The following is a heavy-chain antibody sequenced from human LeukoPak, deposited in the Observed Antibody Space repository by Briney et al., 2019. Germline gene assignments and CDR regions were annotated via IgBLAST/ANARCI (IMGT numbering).Heavy chain of an antibody. Sequence: SETLSLTCAVSGGSFSSYYWSWIRQPAGKGLEWIGRIYTSGSTNYNPSLKSRVTMSVDTSKKQFSLKLSSVTAADTVVYYCARELLGGELPNFDYWGQGTLVTVSS. J-gene: IGHJ4*02. D-gene: IGHD1-26*01. V-gene: IGHV4-4*07. CDR2: IYTSGST. CDR1: GGSFSSYY. CDR3: ARELLGGELPNFDY.